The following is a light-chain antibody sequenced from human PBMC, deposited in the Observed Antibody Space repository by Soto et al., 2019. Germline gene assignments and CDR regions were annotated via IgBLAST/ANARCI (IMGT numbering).Light chain of an antibody. CDR2: AAS. CDR1: QGIGRD. Sequence: AIPMTQSPSSLSASVGDRVTITCRASQGIGRDLGWYQQKPGKAPKLLIYAASSLQSGVPSRFSGSGSGTDFTLTISSLQPEDFATYYCLQDYNYPYTFGQGTKLEIK. CDR3: LQDYNYPYT. J-gene: IGKJ2*01. V-gene: IGKV1-6*01.